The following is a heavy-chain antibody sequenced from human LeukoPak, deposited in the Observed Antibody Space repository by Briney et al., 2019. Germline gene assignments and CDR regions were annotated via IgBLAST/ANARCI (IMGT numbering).Heavy chain of an antibody. V-gene: IGHV3-74*01. J-gene: IGHJ3*02. Sequence: GGSLRLSCAASGFTFSSYWMHWVRQAPGKGLVWVSRINSDGSSTSYADSVKGRFTISRDNAKNTLYLQMNSLRAEDTAVYYCARGGIITSYAFEIWGQGTMVTVSS. CDR1: GFTFSSYW. CDR2: INSDGSST. CDR3: ARGGIITSYAFEI. D-gene: IGHD1-26*01.